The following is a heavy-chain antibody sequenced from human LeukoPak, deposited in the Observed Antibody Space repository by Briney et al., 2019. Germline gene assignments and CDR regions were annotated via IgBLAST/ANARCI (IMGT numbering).Heavy chain of an antibody. V-gene: IGHV4-39*01. D-gene: IGHD6-19*01. CDR3: ARPWQWLLDGDKGGWFDP. J-gene: IGHJ5*02. CDR2: IYYSGST. Sequence: SETLSLTCTVSGGSISSSSYYWGWIRQPPGKGLEWIGSIYYSGSTYYNPSLKSRVTISVDTSKNQFSLKLSSVTAADTAVYYCARPWQWLLDGDKGGWFDPWGQGTLVTVSS. CDR1: GGSISSSSYY.